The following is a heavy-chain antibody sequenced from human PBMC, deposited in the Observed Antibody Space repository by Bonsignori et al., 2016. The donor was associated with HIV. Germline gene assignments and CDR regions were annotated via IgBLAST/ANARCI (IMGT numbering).Heavy chain of an antibody. V-gene: IGHV4-34*01. J-gene: IGHJ4*02. CDR1: GGSFSGYY. D-gene: IGHD2-15*01. CDR3: ARGHEMIVVVVAATPGYYFDY. Sequence: SETLSLTCAVYGGSFSGYYWSWIRQPPGKGLEWIGEINHSGSTNYNPSLKSRVTISVDTSKNQFSLKLSSVTAADTAVYYCARGHEMIVVVVAATPGYYFDYWGQGTLVTVSS. CDR2: INHSGST.